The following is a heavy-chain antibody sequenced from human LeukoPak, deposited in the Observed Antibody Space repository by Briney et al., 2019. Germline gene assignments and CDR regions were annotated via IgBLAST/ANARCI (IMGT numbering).Heavy chain of an antibody. CDR2: IIPSGGST. CDR1: GYTFSDYH. D-gene: IGHD3-16*01. V-gene: IGHV1-46*01. J-gene: IGHJ4*02. Sequence: GASVKVSCKASGYTFSDYHMHSVRQAPGQGLEWMGRIIPSGGSTTYAQKFQGRVTMTRDMSTNTVYMELSSLRSEDTAVYYCARDSYGSDYWGQGTLVTVSS. CDR3: ARDSYGSDY.